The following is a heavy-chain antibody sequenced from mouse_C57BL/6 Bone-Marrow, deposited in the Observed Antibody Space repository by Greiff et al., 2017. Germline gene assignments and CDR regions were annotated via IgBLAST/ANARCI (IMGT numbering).Heavy chain of an antibody. V-gene: IGHV1-72*01. CDR1: GYTFTSYW. J-gene: IGHJ2*01. CDR3: ARAANWYFDY. CDR2: IDPNSGGT. D-gene: IGHD4-1*01. Sequence: QVQLKQPGAELVKPGASVKLSCKASGYTFTSYWMHWVKQRPGRGLEWIGRIDPNSGGTKYNEKFKSKATLTVDKPSSTAYMQLSSLTSKDSAVYYCARAANWYFDYWGQGTTLTVSS.